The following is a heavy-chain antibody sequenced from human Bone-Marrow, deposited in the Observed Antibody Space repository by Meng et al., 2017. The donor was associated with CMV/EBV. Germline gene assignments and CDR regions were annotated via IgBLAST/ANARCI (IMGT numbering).Heavy chain of an antibody. V-gene: IGHV1-18*01. CDR3: ARWGDGYSFGNYGMDV. CDR1: GYTFTSYG. J-gene: IGHJ6*02. Sequence: ASVKVSCKTSGYTFTSYGISWVRQAPGQGLEWMGWISVYNGNTNYVQSLQGSVTMTTDTSTSTTYMEMRSLRTDDTAVYYCARWGDGYSFGNYGMDVWGQGTTVTVSS. CDR2: ISVYNGNT. D-gene: IGHD5-18*01.